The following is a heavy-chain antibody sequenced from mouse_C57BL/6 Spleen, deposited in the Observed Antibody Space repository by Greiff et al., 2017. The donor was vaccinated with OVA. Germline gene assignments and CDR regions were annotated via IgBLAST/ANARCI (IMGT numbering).Heavy chain of an antibody. J-gene: IGHJ3*01. Sequence: EVKLEESGGGLVQPGGSMKLSCVASGFTFSNYWMNWVRQSPEKGLEWVAQIRLKSDNYATHYAESVKGRFTISRDYSKSSVYLQMYNLRAEDTGIYYCTQGGYSAWFAYWGQGTLVTVSA. CDR3: TQGGYSAWFAY. CDR1: GFTFSNYW. V-gene: IGHV6-3*01. D-gene: IGHD2-3*01. CDR2: IRLKSDNYAT.